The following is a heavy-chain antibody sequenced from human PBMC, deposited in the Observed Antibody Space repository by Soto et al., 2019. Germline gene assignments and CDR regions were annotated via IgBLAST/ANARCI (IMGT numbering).Heavy chain of an antibody. D-gene: IGHD2-2*02. CDR3: GKDVMTRYPLDY. CDR2: ISYDGSNK. CDR1: GFTFSSYG. V-gene: IGHV3-30*18. J-gene: IGHJ4*02. Sequence: GGSLRLSCAASGFTFSSYGMHWVRQAPGKGLEWVAVISYDGSNKYYADSVKGRFTISTDNSKNTLSLQMNSLRAEDTAVYYRGKDVMTRYPLDYWGQRTLVTVS.